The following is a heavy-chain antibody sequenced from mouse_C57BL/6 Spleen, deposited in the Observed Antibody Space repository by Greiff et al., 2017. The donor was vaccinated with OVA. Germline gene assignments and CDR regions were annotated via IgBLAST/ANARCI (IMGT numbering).Heavy chain of an antibody. D-gene: IGHD2-5*01. CDR3: ARESNYQYYFDY. Sequence: VQLQQSGPELVKPGASVKISCKASGYAFSSSWMNWVKQRPGKGLEWIGRIYPGDGDTNYNGKFKGKATLTADKSSSTAYMQLSSLTSEDSAVYFCARESNYQYYFDYWGQGTTLTVSS. J-gene: IGHJ2*01. CDR1: GYAFSSSW. CDR2: IYPGDGDT. V-gene: IGHV1-82*01.